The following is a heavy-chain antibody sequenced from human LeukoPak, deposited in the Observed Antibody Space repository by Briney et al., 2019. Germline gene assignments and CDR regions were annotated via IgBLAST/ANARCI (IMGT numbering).Heavy chain of an antibody. Sequence: PSQTLSLTYTVSGDSISSGGYYWSWIRQSPGKGLEWIGCIYYSGTTYYNPSLKSRVTISVDTSKNQISLKLSSVSAADTAVYYCARDRNDAFDIWGQGTMVTVSS. D-gene: IGHD1-14*01. CDR1: GDSISSGGYY. V-gene: IGHV4-31*03. J-gene: IGHJ3*02. CDR3: ARDRNDAFDI. CDR2: IYYSGTT.